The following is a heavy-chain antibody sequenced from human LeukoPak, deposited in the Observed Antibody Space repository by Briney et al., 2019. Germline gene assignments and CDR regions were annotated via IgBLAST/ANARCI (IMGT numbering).Heavy chain of an antibody. V-gene: IGHV3-21*01. Sequence: GGSLRLSCAASGFTFGSYSMNWVRQAPGKGLEWVSSISSSSSYIYYADSVKGRFTISRDNAKNSLYLQMYSLRAEDTAVYYCAGYPSIAALRWGQGTLVTVSS. CDR1: GFTFGSYS. D-gene: IGHD6-6*01. CDR2: ISSSSSYI. J-gene: IGHJ4*02. CDR3: AGYPSIAALR.